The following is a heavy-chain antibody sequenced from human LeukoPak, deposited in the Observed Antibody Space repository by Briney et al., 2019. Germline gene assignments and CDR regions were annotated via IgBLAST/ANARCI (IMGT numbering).Heavy chain of an antibody. D-gene: IGHD4-17*01. CDR1: GFTFTTYT. Sequence: PGGSLRLFCAASGFTFTTYTMNWVRQAPGKGLEWVSSISSSSSYIYYADSVKGRFTISRDNAKNSLYLQMNSLRAEDTAVYYCAKLAPHDYGDYGEAFDIWGQGTMVTVSS. CDR3: AKLAPHDYGDYGEAFDI. CDR2: ISSSSSYI. J-gene: IGHJ3*02. V-gene: IGHV3-21*04.